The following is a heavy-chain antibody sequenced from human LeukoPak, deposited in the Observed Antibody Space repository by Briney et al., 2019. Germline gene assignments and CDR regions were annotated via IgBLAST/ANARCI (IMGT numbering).Heavy chain of an antibody. CDR2: ISSSSSYI. CDR1: GFTFSSFS. CDR3: ARDEYSSSATN. D-gene: IGHD6-13*01. V-gene: IGHV3-21*01. Sequence: GGSLRLSCAASGFTFSSFSMNWVRQAPGKGLEWVSSISSSSSYIYYADSVKGRFTISRDNAKNSLYLQMNGLRAEDTAVYYCARDEYSSSATNWGQGTLVTVSS. J-gene: IGHJ4*02.